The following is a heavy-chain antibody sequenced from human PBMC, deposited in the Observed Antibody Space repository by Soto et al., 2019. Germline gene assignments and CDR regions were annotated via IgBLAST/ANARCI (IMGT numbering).Heavy chain of an antibody. CDR3: ARDTPYYYYGMDV. CDR1: GGSISSGGYY. Sequence: SETLSLTCTVSGGSISSGGYYWGWIRQHPGKGLEWIGYIYYSGSTYYNPSLKSRVTISVDTSKNQFSLKLSSVTAADTAVYYCARDTPYYYYGMDVWGQGTTVTVSS. J-gene: IGHJ6*02. CDR2: IYYSGST. V-gene: IGHV4-31*03.